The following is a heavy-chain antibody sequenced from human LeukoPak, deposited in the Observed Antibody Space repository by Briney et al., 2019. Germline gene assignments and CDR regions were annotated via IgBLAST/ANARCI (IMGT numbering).Heavy chain of an antibody. CDR1: GFTFRDYV. CDR3: AKDFVYVWGSYRSNWFDP. V-gene: IGHV3-23*01. D-gene: IGHD3-16*02. J-gene: IGHJ5*02. CDR2: ITSSSGSI. Sequence: GGSLRLSCAASGFTFRDYVMSWVRQAPGKGLVWVSAITSSSGSIYYADSVKGRFTISRDNSKNTLYLQMNSLRAEDTAVYYCAKDFVYVWGSYRSNWFDPWGQGTLVTVSS.